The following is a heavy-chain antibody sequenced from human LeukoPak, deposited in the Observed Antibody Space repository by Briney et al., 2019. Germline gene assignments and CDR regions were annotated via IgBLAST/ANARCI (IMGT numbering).Heavy chain of an antibody. CDR3: AARHYYYDSTLG. CDR2: ISGSGGST. J-gene: IGHJ4*02. Sequence: PGGSLRLSCAASGFTFSSYAMSWVRQGPGKGLEWVSAISGSGGSTYYADSVKGRFTISRDNSKNTLYLQMNSLRAEDTAVYYCAARHYYYDSTLGWGQGTLVTVSS. D-gene: IGHD3-22*01. V-gene: IGHV3-23*01. CDR1: GFTFSSYA.